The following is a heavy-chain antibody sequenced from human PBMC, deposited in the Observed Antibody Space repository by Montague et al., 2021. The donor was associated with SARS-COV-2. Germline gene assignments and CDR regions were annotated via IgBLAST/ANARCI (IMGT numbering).Heavy chain of an antibody. CDR1: GFTFSSYD. CDR2: IWYDGRNQ. J-gene: IGHJ6*02. V-gene: IGHV3-33*08. Sequence: SLRLSCAASGFTFSSYDMHWVRQAPGKGLEWVSVIWYDGRNQYYGDSVKGRFTISRDNSKNTLYLQMNSLRAEDTAVYYCAREYSAPRWFGEYNRYGMDVWGQGTTVTVSS. CDR3: AREYSAPRWFGEYNRYGMDV. D-gene: IGHD3-10*01.